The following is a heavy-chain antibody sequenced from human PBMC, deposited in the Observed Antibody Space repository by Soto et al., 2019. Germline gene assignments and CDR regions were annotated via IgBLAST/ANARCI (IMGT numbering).Heavy chain of an antibody. CDR2: ISSSSSTI. D-gene: IGHD3-16*02. CDR3: ARDQVDPYYDYIWGSYRSHAFDI. J-gene: IGHJ3*02. CDR1: GFTFSSYS. V-gene: IGHV3-48*01. Sequence: EVQLVESGGGLVQPGGSLRLSCAASGFTFSSYSMNWVRQAPGKGLEWVSYISSSSSTIYYADSVKGRFTISRDNAKNSLYLQMNSLRAEDTAVYYCARDQVDPYYDYIWGSYRSHAFDIWGQGTMVTVSS.